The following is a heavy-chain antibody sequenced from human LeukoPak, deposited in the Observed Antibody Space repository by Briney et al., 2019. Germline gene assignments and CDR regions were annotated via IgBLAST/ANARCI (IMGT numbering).Heavy chain of an antibody. V-gene: IGHV3-7*01. CDR2: IKEDGSEK. Sequence: GGSLRLSCEASEFIFSGYWMTGVRQAPGKGLEWVANIKEDGSEKYYVDSVKGRFIISRNNANKSLYLQMNSLRAEDTAVYYCARRSTVTAYDFYYMDVWGKGTTVIVSS. D-gene: IGHD4-17*01. J-gene: IGHJ6*03. CDR3: ARRSTVTAYDFYYMDV. CDR1: EFIFSGYW.